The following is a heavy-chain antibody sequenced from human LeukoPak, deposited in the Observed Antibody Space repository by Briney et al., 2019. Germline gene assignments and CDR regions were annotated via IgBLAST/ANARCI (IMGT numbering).Heavy chain of an antibody. CDR2: INPDGSDT. J-gene: IGHJ5*02. V-gene: IGHV3-74*01. CDR3: ARAYCTSTSCYSKLFDP. Sequence: GGSLRLSCAASGFTFSGYWMHWVRQAPGQGPVWVSRINPDGSDTNYADSVKGRFTISRDNAKNTLYLQMNSLRAEDSAVYYCARAYCTSTSCYSKLFDPWGQGILVTVSS. CDR1: GFTFSGYW. D-gene: IGHD2-2*01.